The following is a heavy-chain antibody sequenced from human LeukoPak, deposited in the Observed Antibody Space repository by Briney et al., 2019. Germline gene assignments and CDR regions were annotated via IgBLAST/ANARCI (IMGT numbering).Heavy chain of an antibody. J-gene: IGHJ4*02. CDR2: ISYDGSNK. CDR1: GFTFSSYG. Sequence: GGSLRLSCAASGFTFSSYGMHWVRQAPGKGLEWVAVISYDGSNKYYADSVKGRFTISRDNSKNTLYLQMNSLRAEDTAVYYCAKDLGADSSGWFGYFDYWGQGTLVTVSS. CDR3: AKDLGADSSGWFGYFDY. V-gene: IGHV3-30*18. D-gene: IGHD6-19*01.